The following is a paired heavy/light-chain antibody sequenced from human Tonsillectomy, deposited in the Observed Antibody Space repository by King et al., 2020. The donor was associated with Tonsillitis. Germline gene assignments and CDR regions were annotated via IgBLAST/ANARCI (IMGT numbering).Light chain of an antibody. CDR3: QQYNSLWT. CDR1: ESISWW. Sequence: DIQMTQSPSTLSASVGDRVTITCRASESISWWLAWYQQKPGKAPKLLIYKASTLESGVPSRFSGSGSGTEFTLTISSLQPDDFATYYCQQYNSLWTFGQGTKVEI. V-gene: IGKV1-5*03. CDR2: KAS. J-gene: IGKJ1*01.
Heavy chain of an antibody. CDR2: ISYSGTT. Sequence: QVQLQESGPGLVKPSQTLSLTCAVSGGSISSGGYSWNWIRQPPGEGLEWIGYISYSGTTYYNPSLKSRVSISVDTSRNHFSLKVSSVTAADTAVYYCASSPLLDDYSSYFDYWGQGTLVTVSS. CDR3: ASSPLLDDYSSYFDY. CDR1: GGSISSGGYS. V-gene: IGHV4-30-4*07. J-gene: IGHJ4*02. D-gene: IGHD2-15*01.